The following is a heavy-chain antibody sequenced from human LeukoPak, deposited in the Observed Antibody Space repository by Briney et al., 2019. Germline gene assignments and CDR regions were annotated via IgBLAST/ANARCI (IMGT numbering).Heavy chain of an antibody. Sequence: GGSLRLSCAASGFAVSSNYMSWVRQAPGKGLEWVSVIYSGGSTYYADSVKGRFTISRDNSKNTLFLHMNSLRAEDTAVYYCARGPSTWDYYYYMDVWGKGTTVTVSS. CDR1: GFAVSSNY. CDR2: IYSGGST. J-gene: IGHJ6*03. V-gene: IGHV3-53*01. CDR3: ARGPSTWDYYYYMDV.